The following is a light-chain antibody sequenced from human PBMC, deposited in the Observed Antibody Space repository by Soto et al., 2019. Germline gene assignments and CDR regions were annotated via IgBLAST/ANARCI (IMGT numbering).Light chain of an antibody. CDR3: QQFDSLTFT. V-gene: IGKV1-33*01. Sequence: DIPMTQSPSSLSASLGDRVTITCRASQDITNYLNWYQQKPGKAPRLLIFDASILETGDPSRFSGSGSGTDFTLTISSLQPEDIATYYCQQFDSLTFTFGPGTKVDMK. J-gene: IGKJ3*01. CDR2: DAS. CDR1: QDITNY.